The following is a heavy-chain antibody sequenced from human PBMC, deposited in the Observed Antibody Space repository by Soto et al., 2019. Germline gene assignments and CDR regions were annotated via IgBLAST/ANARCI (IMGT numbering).Heavy chain of an antibody. CDR1: GGSISSSSYY. CDR3: ARHLFVVVVAATGTSNWFDP. Sequence: QLQLQESGPGLVKPSETLSLTCTVSGGSISSSSYYWGWIRQPPGKGLEWIGSIYYSGSTYYNPSLKSRVTISVDTSKNQFSLKLSSVTAADTAVYYCARHLFVVVVAATGTSNWFDPWGQGTLVTVSS. CDR2: IYYSGST. J-gene: IGHJ5*02. D-gene: IGHD2-15*01. V-gene: IGHV4-39*01.